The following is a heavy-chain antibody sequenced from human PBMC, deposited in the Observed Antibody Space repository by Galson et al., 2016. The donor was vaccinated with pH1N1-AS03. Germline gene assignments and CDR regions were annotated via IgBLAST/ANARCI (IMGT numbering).Heavy chain of an antibody. J-gene: IGHJ2*01. V-gene: IGHV4-4*08. D-gene: IGHD2-2*01. CDR1: GGSISSYY. CDR3: ARLSDQVCCHFDL. CDR2: THISGKI. Sequence: TLSLTCTVSGGSISSYYWSWIRQPPGQGLEWIGYTHISGKINYNPSLKSRVAISLDTSKNQFSLKLSSVTAADTAVYYCARLSDQVCCHFDLWGRGTLVTVSS.